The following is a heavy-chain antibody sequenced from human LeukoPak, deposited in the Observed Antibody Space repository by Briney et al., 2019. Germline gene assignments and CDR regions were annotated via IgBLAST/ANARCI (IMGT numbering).Heavy chain of an antibody. V-gene: IGHV1-18*01. J-gene: IGHJ5*02. Sequence: ASVKVSCKTSGYTFNSYGIAWVRQAPGQGLEWVGWIIAYNGDTNYAQNLQHRVTMTTDTSTTTAYMELRSLRSDHTAVYYCAREGSLYDSGNYYLSWFDPWGQGTLVTVSS. CDR2: IIAYNGDT. CDR3: AREGSLYDSGNYYLSWFDP. D-gene: IGHD3-22*01. CDR1: GYTFNSYG.